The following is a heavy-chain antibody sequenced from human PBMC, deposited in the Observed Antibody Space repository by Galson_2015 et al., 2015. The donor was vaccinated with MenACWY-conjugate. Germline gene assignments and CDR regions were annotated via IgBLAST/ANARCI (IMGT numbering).Heavy chain of an antibody. Sequence: LRLTCAASGFTFSSYAMSWVRQAPGKGLEWVSAISGSGGSTYYADSVKGRFTISRDNSKNTLYLQMNSLRAEDTAVYYCASRLAATEVSDYWGQGTLVTVSS. J-gene: IGHJ4*02. V-gene: IGHV3-23*01. CDR1: GFTFSSYA. CDR3: ASRLAATEVSDY. D-gene: IGHD6-13*01. CDR2: ISGSGGST.